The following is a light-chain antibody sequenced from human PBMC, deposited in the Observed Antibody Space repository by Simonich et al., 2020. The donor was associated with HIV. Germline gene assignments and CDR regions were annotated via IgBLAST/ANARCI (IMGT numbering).Light chain of an antibody. CDR1: SSHVGGYNY. CDR2: DVS. CDR3: SSYTSSSTWV. J-gene: IGLJ3*02. Sequence: QSALTQPASVSGSPGQSISISCTGTSSHVGGYNYVSWYQQHPGKAPKLMIYDVSYRPSGVSNRFSGSKSGNTASLTISGLQAEDEADYYCSSYTSSSTWVFGGGTKLTVL. V-gene: IGLV2-14*03.